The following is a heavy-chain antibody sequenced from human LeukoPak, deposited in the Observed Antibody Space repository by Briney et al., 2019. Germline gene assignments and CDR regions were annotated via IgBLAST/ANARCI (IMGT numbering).Heavy chain of an antibody. CDR2: ISGTSGGT. J-gene: IGHJ6*02. CDR1: GLTFSTYA. CDR3: VKGISDMDV. V-gene: IGHV3-23*01. Sequence: GGSLRLSCAASGLTFSTYAMSWVRQAPGKGLEWVSTISGTSGGTYYADSVKGRFTISRDNSKNTLYLQMNSLRAEDTAVYYSVKGISDMDVWGQGTTVTVSS.